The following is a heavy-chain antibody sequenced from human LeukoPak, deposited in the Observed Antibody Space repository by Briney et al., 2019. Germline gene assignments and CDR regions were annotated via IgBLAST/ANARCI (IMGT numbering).Heavy chain of an antibody. CDR3: ARAHITYDSSGYYYVDWFDP. J-gene: IGHJ5*02. CDR2: IKQDGSEE. V-gene: IGHV3-7*01. Sequence: PGGSLRLSCAASGFTFTSDWMSWVRQAPGKGLEWVGNIKQDGSEEDYVDSVKGRFTISRENAKNSLYLQMNSLRAEDTAVYYCARAHITYDSSGYYYVDWFDPWGQGTLVTVSS. CDR1: GFTFTSDW. D-gene: IGHD3-22*01.